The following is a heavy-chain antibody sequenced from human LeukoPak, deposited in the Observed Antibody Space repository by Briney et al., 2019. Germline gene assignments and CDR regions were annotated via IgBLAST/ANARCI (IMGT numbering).Heavy chain of an antibody. CDR1: GFTFSSYG. CDR2: ISYDGSNK. J-gene: IGHJ6*02. D-gene: IGHD3-3*01. Sequence: PGGSLRLSCAASGFTFSSYGMHWVRQAPGKGLEWVAVISYDGSNKYYADSVKGRFTISRDNSKNTLYLQMNSLRAEDTAVYYCAKAPWDYDFWSGYYDMPLGSGGMDVWGQGTTVTVPS. V-gene: IGHV3-30*18. CDR3: AKAPWDYDFWSGYYDMPLGSGGMDV.